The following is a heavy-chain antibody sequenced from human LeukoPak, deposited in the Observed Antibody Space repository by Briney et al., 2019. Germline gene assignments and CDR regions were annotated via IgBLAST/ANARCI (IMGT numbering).Heavy chain of an antibody. CDR1: GFTFSSYS. CDR2: ISSSSSYI. J-gene: IGHJ4*02. CDR3: ARARDTAMVTGVDY. Sequence: GGSLRLSCAASGFTFSSYSMNWVRQAPGKGLGWVSSISSSSSYIYYADSVKGRFTISRDNAKNSLYLQMNSLRAEDTAVYYCARARDTAMVTGVDYWGQGTLVTVSS. V-gene: IGHV3-21*01. D-gene: IGHD5-18*01.